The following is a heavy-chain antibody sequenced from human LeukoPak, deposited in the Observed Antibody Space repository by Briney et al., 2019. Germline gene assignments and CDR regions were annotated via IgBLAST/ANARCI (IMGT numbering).Heavy chain of an antibody. V-gene: IGHV4-30-2*01. CDR3: ARIVYYYDSSGYSNWFDP. CDR2: IYHSGST. D-gene: IGHD3-22*01. Sequence: SETLSLTCAVSGGSISSGGYSWSWIRQPPGKGLEWIGYIYHSGSTYYNPSLKSRVTISVDRPKNQFSLKLSSVTAADTAVYYCARIVYYYDSSGYSNWFDPWGQGTLVTVSS. CDR1: GGSISSGGYS. J-gene: IGHJ5*02.